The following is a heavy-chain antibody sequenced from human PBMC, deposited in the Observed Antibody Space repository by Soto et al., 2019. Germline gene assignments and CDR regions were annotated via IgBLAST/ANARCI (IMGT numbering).Heavy chain of an antibody. V-gene: IGHV4-59*08. CDR1: GCSISSYY. Sequence: SETLSLTCTVSGCSISSYYWSWIRRPPGKGLEWIGYIYYSGSTNYNPSLKSRVTISVDTSKNQFSLKLSSVTAADTAVYYCARHITVYDSSGYSNNWFDPWGQGTLVTVSS. CDR3: ARHITVYDSSGYSNNWFDP. J-gene: IGHJ5*02. CDR2: IYYSGST. D-gene: IGHD3-22*01.